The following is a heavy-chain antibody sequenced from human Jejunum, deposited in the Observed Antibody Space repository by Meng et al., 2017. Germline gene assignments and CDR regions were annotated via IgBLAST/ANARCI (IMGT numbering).Heavy chain of an antibody. Sequence: VQLAREAPGLVGASHTLSLTCTVSRDSDSIGEYFWSWISEQPGEGLEGIGYMDYRGSTFYNPSINSLVTISVDTAKTQFSLKLSSVPAADSAVYFCARGGLLCDYWGQGTLVTVSS. J-gene: IGHJ4*02. CDR3: ARGGLLCDY. D-gene: IGHD2-2*01. CDR2: MDYRGST. V-gene: IGHV4-30-4*01. CDR1: RDSDSIGEYF.